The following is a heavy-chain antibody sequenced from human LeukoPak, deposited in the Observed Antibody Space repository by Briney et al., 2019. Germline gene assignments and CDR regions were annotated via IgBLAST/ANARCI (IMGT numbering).Heavy chain of an antibody. J-gene: IGHJ4*02. CDR2: IIPILGIA. Sequence: SVKVSCKASGGTFSSYAISWVRQAPGQGLEWMGRIIPILGIANYAQKFQGRVTITADKSTSTAYMELSSLRSEDTAVYYCARLAAAGIYYFDYWGQGTLVTVSA. V-gene: IGHV1-69*04. CDR1: GGTFSSYA. D-gene: IGHD6-13*01. CDR3: ARLAAAGIYYFDY.